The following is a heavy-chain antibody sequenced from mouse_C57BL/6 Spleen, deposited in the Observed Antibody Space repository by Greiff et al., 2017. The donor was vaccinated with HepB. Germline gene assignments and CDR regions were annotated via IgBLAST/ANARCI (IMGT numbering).Heavy chain of an antibody. CDR2: INPGSGGT. Sequence: VQLQQSGAELVRPGTSVKVSCKASGYAFTNYLIEWVKQRPGQGLEWIGVINPGSGGTNYNEKFKGKATLTADKSSSTAYMQLSSLTSEDSAVYFCARSYYYGSPWGQGTLVTVSA. V-gene: IGHV1-54*01. D-gene: IGHD1-1*01. J-gene: IGHJ3*01. CDR3: ARSYYYGSP. CDR1: GYAFTNYL.